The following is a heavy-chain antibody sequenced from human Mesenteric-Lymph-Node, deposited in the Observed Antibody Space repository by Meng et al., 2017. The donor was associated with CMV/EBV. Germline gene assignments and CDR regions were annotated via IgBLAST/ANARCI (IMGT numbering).Heavy chain of an antibody. J-gene: IGHJ4*02. D-gene: IGHD1-1*01. CDR3: ARGRTGTTGY. V-gene: IGHV4-59*01. Sequence: SETLSLTCTVSGDSINDYYWAWIRQPPRKGLEYIGSIYSSGTTNYNPSLKGRVSISVDTSKNQFSLRLSSVTAADTAVYYCARGRTGTTGYWGQGTLVTVSS. CDR1: GDSINDYY. CDR2: IYSSGTT.